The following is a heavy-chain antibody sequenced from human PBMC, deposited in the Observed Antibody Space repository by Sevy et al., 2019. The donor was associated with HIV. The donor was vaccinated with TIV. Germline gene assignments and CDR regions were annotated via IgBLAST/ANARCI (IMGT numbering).Heavy chain of an antibody. Sequence: ASVKVSCKASGYTFTSYDINWVRQATGQGLEWMGWMNPNSGSTGYAQKFQGRVTMTRNTSINTAYMELSSLRSEVTAVYYCARVVCASSGWYYWGQGTLVTVSS. V-gene: IGHV1-8*01. CDR1: GYTFTSYD. J-gene: IGHJ4*02. CDR2: MNPNSGST. CDR3: ARVVCASSGWYY. D-gene: IGHD6-19*01.